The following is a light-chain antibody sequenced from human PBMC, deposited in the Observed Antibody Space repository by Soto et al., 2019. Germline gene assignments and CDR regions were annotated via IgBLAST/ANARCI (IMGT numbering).Light chain of an antibody. V-gene: IGKV3-15*01. CDR3: QHYNNWSPAT. CDR2: GAS. CDR1: QSVSSN. J-gene: IGKJ1*01. Sequence: EIVMTQSPATLSVSPGERATLSCRASQSVSSNLAWYQQKPGQAPRLLIYGASTRATGIPARFSGSGSGTEFTLTISSLQSEDFAVYYCQHYNNWSPATFGQGTKVEIK.